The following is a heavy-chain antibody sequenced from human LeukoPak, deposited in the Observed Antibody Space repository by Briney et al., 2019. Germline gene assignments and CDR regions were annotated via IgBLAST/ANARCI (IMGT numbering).Heavy chain of an antibody. Sequence: GGSLRLSCAAPGFTFSSYAMSWVRQAPGKGLEWVSAISGSGGTTYYADSVKGRFTISRDNSKNTLYLQMNSLRAEDTAVYYCAKDVPGSSYGTFDYWGQGTLVTVSS. V-gene: IGHV3-23*01. CDR2: ISGSGGTT. J-gene: IGHJ4*02. D-gene: IGHD5-18*01. CDR3: AKDVPGSSYGTFDY. CDR1: GFTFSSYA.